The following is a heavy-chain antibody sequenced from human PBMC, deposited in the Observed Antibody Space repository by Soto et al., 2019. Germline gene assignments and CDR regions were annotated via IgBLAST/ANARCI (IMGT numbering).Heavy chain of an antibody. Sequence: ASVKVSCKASGYTFTSYGISWVRQAPGQGLEWMGWINAGNGNTKYSQKFQGRVTMTRDTSTSTAYMELRSLRSEDTAVYYCARVSGYYLPDYWGQGTLVTVSS. J-gene: IGHJ4*02. CDR2: INAGNGNT. D-gene: IGHD5-12*01. CDR3: ARVSGYYLPDY. V-gene: IGHV1-18*01. CDR1: GYTFTSYG.